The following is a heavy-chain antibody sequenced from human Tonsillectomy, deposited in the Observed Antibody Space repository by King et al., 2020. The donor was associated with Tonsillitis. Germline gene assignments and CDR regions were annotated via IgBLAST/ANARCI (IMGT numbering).Heavy chain of an antibody. D-gene: IGHD3-10*01. CDR2: ISYDGSNK. V-gene: IGHV3-33*05. CDR3: ARSYGSGIYWYYYGMDL. Sequence: VQLVESGGGVVQPGRSLRLSWAASGFIFSSYAMHWVRQAPGKGLEWVAVISYDGSNKYYADSVKGRFTISRDISKNTLYLQMNSLRAEDTAVYYCARSYGSGIYWYYYGMDLWGQGTTVTVSS. J-gene: IGHJ6*02. CDR1: GFIFSSYA.